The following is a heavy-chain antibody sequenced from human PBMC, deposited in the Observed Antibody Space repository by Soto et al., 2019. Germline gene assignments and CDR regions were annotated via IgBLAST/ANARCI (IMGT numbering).Heavy chain of an antibody. CDR1: GYTFTSYA. D-gene: IGHD3-9*01. CDR2: ISAYNGNT. CDR3: ARVELRYFDWLSKRDYYGMDV. V-gene: IGHV1-18*01. J-gene: IGHJ6*02. Sequence: GASVKVSCKASGYTFTSYAMHWVRQAPGQRLEWMGWISAYNGNTNYAQKLQGRVTMTTDTSTSTAYMELRSLRSDDTAVYYCARVELRYFDWLSKRDYYGMDVWGQGTTVTVSS.